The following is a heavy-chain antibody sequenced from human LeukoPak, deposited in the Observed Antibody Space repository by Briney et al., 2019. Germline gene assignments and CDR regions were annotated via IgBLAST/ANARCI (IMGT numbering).Heavy chain of an antibody. CDR1: GFTFSAYH. D-gene: IGHD2-21*01. V-gene: IGHV3-48*02. CDR3: ARVWQDYSGVDY. Sequence: GRSLRLSCAASGFTFSAYHINWVRQAPGKGLEWLSYISSTGTTIYYADSVKGRFAISRDNARSSLYLQMNSLRDEDTAVYYCARVWQDYSGVDYWGQGTLVTVSS. CDR2: ISSTGTTI. J-gene: IGHJ4*02.